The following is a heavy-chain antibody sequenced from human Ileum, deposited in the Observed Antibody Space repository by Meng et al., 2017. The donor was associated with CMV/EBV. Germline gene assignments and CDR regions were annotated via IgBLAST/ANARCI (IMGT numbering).Heavy chain of an antibody. D-gene: IGHD3-10*01. J-gene: IGHJ4*02. CDR2: INNDGSTT. CDR3: ARGAGGFDQ. CDR1: GFTFGNYW. V-gene: IGHV3-74*03. Sequence: GESLKISCVGSGFTFGNYWIHWVRQAPGKGLVWVSHINNDGSTTTYADSVKGRFTISRDNAKNTLYLQMNSLRVEDTAVYYCARGAGGFDQWGQGALVTVSS.